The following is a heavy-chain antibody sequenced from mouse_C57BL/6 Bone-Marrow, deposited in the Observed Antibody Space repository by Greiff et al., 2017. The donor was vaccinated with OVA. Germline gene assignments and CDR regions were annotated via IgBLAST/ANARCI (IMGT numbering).Heavy chain of an antibody. CDR3: AKGATVVAPRWYVDV. CDR1: GYTFTSYW. V-gene: IGHV1-53*01. CDR2: INPSNGGT. D-gene: IGHD1-1*01. Sequence: QVQLQQPGTELVKPGASVKLSCKASGYTFTSYWMHWVKQRPGQGLEWIGNINPSNGGTNYNEKFKSKATLTVDKSSSTAYMQLSSLTSEDSAVYYCAKGATVVAPRWYVDVWGTGTTVTVSS. J-gene: IGHJ1*03.